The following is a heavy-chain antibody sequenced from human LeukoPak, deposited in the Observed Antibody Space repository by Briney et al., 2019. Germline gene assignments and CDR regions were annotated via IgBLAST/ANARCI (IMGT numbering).Heavy chain of an antibody. CDR3: ARGGMSGDFDP. CDR1: GFTVSSNY. D-gene: IGHD1-26*01. V-gene: IGHV4-38-2*01. Sequence: GSLRLSCAASGFTVSSNYMSWVRQAPGKGLEWIGSIHYSGSTFYNPSLKSRVTISVDTSKNQFSLKLSSVTAADTAVYYCARGGMSGDFDPWGQGTLVTVSS. J-gene: IGHJ5*02. CDR2: IHYSGST.